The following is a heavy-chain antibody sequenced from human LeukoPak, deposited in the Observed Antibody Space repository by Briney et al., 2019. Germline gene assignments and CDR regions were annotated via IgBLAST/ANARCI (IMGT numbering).Heavy chain of an antibody. J-gene: IGHJ3*02. V-gene: IGHV3-11*01. D-gene: IGHD3-10*01. CDR3: ARAVWFGEYDAFDI. Sequence: GGSLRLSCAASGFTFSDYYMGWIRQAPGKGLEWVSYISSSGSTIYYADSVKGRFTISRDNAKNSLYLQMNSLRAEDTAVYYCARAVWFGEYDAFDIWGQGTMVTVSS. CDR2: ISSSGSTI. CDR1: GFTFSDYY.